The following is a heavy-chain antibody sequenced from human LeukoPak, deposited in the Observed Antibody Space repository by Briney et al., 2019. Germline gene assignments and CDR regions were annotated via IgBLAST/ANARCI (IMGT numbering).Heavy chain of an antibody. CDR3: AKDSSDWGRITMIVVVIPYYFDY. CDR1: GFTFNSYA. Sequence: GGSLRLSCAASGFTFNSYAMSRVRQAPGKGLEWVSAISGSGGSTYYADSVKGRFTISRDNSKSTLYLQMNSLRAEDTAVYYCAKDSSDWGRITMIVVVIPYYFDYWGQGTLVTVSS. V-gene: IGHV3-23*01. J-gene: IGHJ4*02. CDR2: ISGSGGST. D-gene: IGHD3-22*01.